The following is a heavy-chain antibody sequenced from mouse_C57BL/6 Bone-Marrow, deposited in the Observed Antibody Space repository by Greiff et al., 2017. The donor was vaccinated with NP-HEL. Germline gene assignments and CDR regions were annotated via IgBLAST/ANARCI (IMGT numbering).Heavy chain of an antibody. J-gene: IGHJ2*01. CDR3: ARFITTVVADY. CDR1: GYAFSSSW. V-gene: IGHV1-82*01. D-gene: IGHD1-1*01. Sequence: QVQLQQSGPELVKPGASVKISCKASGYAFSSSWMNWVKQRPGKGLEWIGRIYPGDGDTNYNGKFKGKATLTADKSSSTAYMQLISLTSEDSAVYFCARFITTVVADYWGQGTTLTVSS. CDR2: IYPGDGDT.